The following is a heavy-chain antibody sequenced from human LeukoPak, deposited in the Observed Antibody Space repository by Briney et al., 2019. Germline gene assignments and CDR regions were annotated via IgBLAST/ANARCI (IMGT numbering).Heavy chain of an antibody. Sequence: ASVKVSCKASGHTFTSYGISWVRQAPGQGLEWMGWISAYNGNTNYAQKLQDRVTMTTDTSTSTAYMELRSLRSDDTAVYYCARATPYPTDHDYWGQGTLVTVSS. CDR3: ARATPYPTDHDY. CDR1: GHTFTSYG. D-gene: IGHD4-11*01. V-gene: IGHV1-18*01. J-gene: IGHJ4*02. CDR2: ISAYNGNT.